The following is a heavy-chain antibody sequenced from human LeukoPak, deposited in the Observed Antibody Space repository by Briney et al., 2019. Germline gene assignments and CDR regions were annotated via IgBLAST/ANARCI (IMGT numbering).Heavy chain of an antibody. CDR2: INPSNGYT. D-gene: IGHD3-9*01. V-gene: IGHV1-18*01. J-gene: IGHJ4*02. CDR3: ARGGLMGAPGQRYEF. Sequence: GASVKVSCKASGYTFTSYGISWVRQAPGQGLEWMGLINPSNGYTDYAQRFQGRVTMTRDASTTTVYMELSSLRSEDTAVYYCARGGLMGAPGQRYEFWGQGTLVTVSS. CDR1: GYTFTSYG.